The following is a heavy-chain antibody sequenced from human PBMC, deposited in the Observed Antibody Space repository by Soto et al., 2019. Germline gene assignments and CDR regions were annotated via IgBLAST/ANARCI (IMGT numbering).Heavy chain of an antibody. J-gene: IGHJ3*02. D-gene: IGHD3-10*01. CDR3: AKLKHGDHSPDALDI. Sequence: QVQLVESGGGVVQPGRSLRLSCAASGFTFSSYGMHWVRQAPGKGLEWVAVISYDGSNKYYADSVKGRFTISRDNSKNTLYLQMNSLRAEDTAVYYSAKLKHGDHSPDALDIWGQGTMVTVSS. V-gene: IGHV3-30*18. CDR2: ISYDGSNK. CDR1: GFTFSSYG.